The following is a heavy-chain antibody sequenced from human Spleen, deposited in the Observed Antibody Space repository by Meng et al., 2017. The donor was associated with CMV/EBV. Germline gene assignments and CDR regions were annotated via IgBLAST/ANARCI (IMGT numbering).Heavy chain of an antibody. Sequence: SETLSLTCTVAGASVSSHKWTWIRQPPGKGLEWIGYVYYGGSTNYNPSLKSPVTMSVDTSKNQFSLKLSSVTAADTAVYYCARGLELGISGLFDYWGQGALVTVSS. CDR2: VYYGGST. J-gene: IGHJ4*02. CDR3: ARGLELGISGLFDY. CDR1: GASVSSHK. D-gene: IGHD7-27*01. V-gene: IGHV4-59*02.